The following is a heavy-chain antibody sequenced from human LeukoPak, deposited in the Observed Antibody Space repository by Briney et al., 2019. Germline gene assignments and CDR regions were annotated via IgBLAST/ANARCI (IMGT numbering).Heavy chain of an antibody. D-gene: IGHD3-22*01. J-gene: IGHJ6*02. CDR2: IYTSGST. CDR1: GGSISSYY. V-gene: IGHV4-4*07. Sequence: SETLSLTCTVSGGSISSYYWSWIRQPAGTGLEWIGRIYTSGSTNYNPSLKSRVTMSVDTSKNQFSLKLSSVTAADTAVYYCARGKGNYYDSSGYYYYYYGMDVWGQGTTVTVSS. CDR3: ARGKGNYYDSSGYYYYYYGMDV.